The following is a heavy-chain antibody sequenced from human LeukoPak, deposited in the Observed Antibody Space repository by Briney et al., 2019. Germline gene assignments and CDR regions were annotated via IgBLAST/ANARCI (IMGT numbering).Heavy chain of an antibody. Sequence: SETLSLTCTVSGGSISSYYWSWIRQPPGKGLEWIGYIYYSGSTNYNPSLKSRVTMSVDTSKNQFSLKLSSVTAADTAVYYCARVDSSGWYGAFDYWGQGTLVTVSS. CDR2: IYYSGST. CDR3: ARVDSSGWYGAFDY. D-gene: IGHD6-19*01. V-gene: IGHV4-59*12. CDR1: GGSISSYY. J-gene: IGHJ4*02.